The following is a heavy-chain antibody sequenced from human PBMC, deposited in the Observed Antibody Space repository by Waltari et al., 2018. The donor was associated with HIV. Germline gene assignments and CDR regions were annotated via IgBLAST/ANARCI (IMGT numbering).Heavy chain of an antibody. V-gene: IGHV3-30-3*01. CDR3: GREGDYYDSSPFDY. Sequence: QVQSVGSGGGVVPPGGSLGLSCAGPGFTFSPYALDWVRQAPGKGLEWVAVISWDGSNKHYADSVKGGCTITIGNSRNSLYLQMSSLRDEDTAVYYFGREGDYYDSSPFDYWGQGTLVTVSS. CDR2: ISWDGSNK. D-gene: IGHD3-22*01. J-gene: IGHJ4*02. CDR1: GFTFSPYA.